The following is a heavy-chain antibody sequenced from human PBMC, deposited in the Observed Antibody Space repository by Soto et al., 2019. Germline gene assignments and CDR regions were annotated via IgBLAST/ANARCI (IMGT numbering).Heavy chain of an antibody. D-gene: IGHD6-6*01. Sequence: GGSLRLSCAASGFTFSSYAMHWVRQAPGKGLEWVAVISYDGSNKYYADSVKGRFTISRDNSKNTLYLQMNSLRAEDTAVYYCARDLELVPYYYYGMDVWGQGTTVTVSS. V-gene: IGHV3-30-3*01. CDR1: GFTFSSYA. J-gene: IGHJ6*02. CDR3: ARDLELVPYYYYGMDV. CDR2: ISYDGSNK.